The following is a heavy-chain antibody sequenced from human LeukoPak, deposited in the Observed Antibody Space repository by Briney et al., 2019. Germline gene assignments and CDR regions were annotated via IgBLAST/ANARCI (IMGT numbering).Heavy chain of an antibody. J-gene: IGHJ4*02. Sequence: GGSLRLSCAASGFTFSSYAMSWVRQAPGKGLEWVSAISGSGGSTYYADSVKGRFTISRDNSKNTLYLQMNSLRAEDTAVYYCARGLCGGDCYDYWGQGTLVTVSS. CDR1: GFTFSSYA. CDR3: ARGLCGGDCYDY. D-gene: IGHD2-21*01. CDR2: ISGSGGST. V-gene: IGHV3-23*01.